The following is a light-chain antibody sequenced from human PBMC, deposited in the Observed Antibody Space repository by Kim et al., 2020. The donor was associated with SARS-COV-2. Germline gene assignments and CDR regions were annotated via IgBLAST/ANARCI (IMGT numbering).Light chain of an antibody. CDR3: QSYDSSSWV. CDR2: EDN. Sequence: GKTVTISCTRSSGSIASNYVQWYQQRPSSAPTTVIYEDNQRPSGVPDRFSGSIDSSSNSASLTISGLKTEDEADYYCQSYDSSSWVFGGGTQLTVL. J-gene: IGLJ3*02. V-gene: IGLV6-57*03. CDR1: SGSIASNY.